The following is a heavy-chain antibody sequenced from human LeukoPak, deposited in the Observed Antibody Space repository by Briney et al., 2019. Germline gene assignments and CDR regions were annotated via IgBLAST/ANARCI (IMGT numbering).Heavy chain of an antibody. Sequence: PGGSLRLSCAASGFTFSSYAMHWVRQAPGKGLEWVAVISYDGSNKYYADSVKGRFTISRDNSKNTLYLQMNSLRAEDTAVYYCARAAVAGTLLPYWGQGTLVTVSS. J-gene: IGHJ4*02. CDR1: GFTFSSYA. CDR2: ISYDGSNK. D-gene: IGHD6-19*01. CDR3: ARAAVAGTLLPY. V-gene: IGHV3-30*04.